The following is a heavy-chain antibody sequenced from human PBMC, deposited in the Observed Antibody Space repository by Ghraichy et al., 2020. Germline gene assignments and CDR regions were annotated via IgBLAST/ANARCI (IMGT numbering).Heavy chain of an antibody. Sequence: SETLYLTCAVYGGSSSNYFWSWIRQSPGRGLEWIGEINYGGNTNYNPSFKSRVTISIGTSNNHFSLRLNSVTAADTAVYYCARGRHQTSGHGNLDYWGQGTRVTASS. CDR1: GGSSSNYF. J-gene: IGHJ4*02. V-gene: IGHV4-34*01. D-gene: IGHD5-12*01. CDR3: ARGRHQTSGHGNLDY. CDR2: INYGGNT.